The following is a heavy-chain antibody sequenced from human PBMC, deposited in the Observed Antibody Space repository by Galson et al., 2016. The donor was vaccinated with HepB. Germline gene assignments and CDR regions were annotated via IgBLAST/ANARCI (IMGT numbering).Heavy chain of an antibody. J-gene: IGHJ3*02. CDR3: ARGRGSNWRDAFDI. CDR1: GFTFSSYA. V-gene: IGHV3-9*01. CDR2: TSWNSGSI. D-gene: IGHD6-13*01. Sequence: CAASGFTFSSYAMHWVRQAPGKGLEWVSGTSWNSGSIGYADSVKGRFTISRDNDKNSLHLQMNILRAEDTALYYCARGRGSNWRDAFDIWGQGTMVTVSS.